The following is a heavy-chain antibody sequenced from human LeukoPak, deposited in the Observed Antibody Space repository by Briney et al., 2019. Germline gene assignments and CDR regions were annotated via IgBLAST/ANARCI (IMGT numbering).Heavy chain of an antibody. J-gene: IGHJ6*02. CDR1: GFIFSSYG. CDR3: AWGMDV. Sequence: GGSLRLSCAASGFIFSSYGMTWVRQAPGKAPEWVANIRHDGREKYYVGSVKGRFIISRDNAKNSLYLQMNSLRVEDTAIYYCAWGMDVWGQGTTVTVSS. V-gene: IGHV3-7*04. CDR2: IRHDGREK.